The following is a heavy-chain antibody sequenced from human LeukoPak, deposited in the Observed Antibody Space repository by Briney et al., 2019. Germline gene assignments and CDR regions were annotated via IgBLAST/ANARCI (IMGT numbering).Heavy chain of an antibody. J-gene: IGHJ5*02. CDR3: ARGVTMIGRLRFDP. CDR2: INHSGST. V-gene: IGHV4-34*01. D-gene: IGHD3-22*01. Sequence: SETLSLTRAVYGGSFSGYYWSWIRQPPGKGLEWIGEINHSGSTNYNPSLKSRVTISLDTSRNQFSLKLGSVTAADTAVYYCARGVTMIGRLRFDPWGQGTLVTVSS. CDR1: GGSFSGYY.